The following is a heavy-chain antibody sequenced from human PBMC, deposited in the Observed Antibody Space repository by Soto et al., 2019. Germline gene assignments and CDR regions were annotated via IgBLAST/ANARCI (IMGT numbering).Heavy chain of an antibody. D-gene: IGHD6-19*01. CDR1: GDSVSSNSAA. CDR2: TYYRSKWYN. CDR3: ARDILEVADRIVYYYGMDV. J-gene: IGHJ6*02. V-gene: IGHV6-1*01. Sequence: SQTLSLTCAISGDSVSSNSAAWNWIRQSPSRGLEWLGRTYYRSKWYNDYAVSVKSRITINPDTSKNQFSLQLNSVTPEDTAVYYCARDILEVADRIVYYYGMDVWGQGTTVTVSS.